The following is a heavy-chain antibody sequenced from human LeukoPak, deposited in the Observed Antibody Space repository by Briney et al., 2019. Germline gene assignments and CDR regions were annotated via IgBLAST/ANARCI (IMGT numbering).Heavy chain of an antibody. V-gene: IGHV3-21*01. CDR2: ISSSGTYI. D-gene: IGHD6-19*01. CDR3: ARPNSSGWSVFYGMDV. CDR1: GVTFSGYS. J-gene: IGHJ6*02. Sequence: PGGSLRLSCAASGVTFSGYSMIWVRQAPGKGLEWVSAISSSGTYIYYADSVKGRFTISRDNAKNSLSLQMNSLRAEDTAVYYCARPNSSGWSVFYGMDVWGQGTTVTASS.